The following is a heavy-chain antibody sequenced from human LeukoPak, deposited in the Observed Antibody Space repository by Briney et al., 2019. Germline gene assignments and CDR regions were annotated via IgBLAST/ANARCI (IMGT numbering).Heavy chain of an antibody. V-gene: IGHV4-59*01. D-gene: IGHD3-22*01. J-gene: IGHJ3*02. CDR3: ARSTDSSGYYYPDAFDI. CDR2: IYYSGST. CDR1: GGSISSYY. Sequence: SETLSLTCTVSGGSISSYYWSWIRQPPGKGLEWIGYIYYSGSTNYKPSLKSRVTISVDTSKNQFSLKLSSVTAADTAVYYCARSTDSSGYYYPDAFDIWGQGTMVTVSS.